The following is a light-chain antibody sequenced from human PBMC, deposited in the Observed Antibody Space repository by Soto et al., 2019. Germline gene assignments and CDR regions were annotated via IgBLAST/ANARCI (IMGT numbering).Light chain of an antibody. CDR1: QSVSRY. Sequence: ELVMTQSPATLSVSPGESATLXXRASQSVSRYLAWDQQKPGQAPRLXXYGASIRATGVPARFSGSGSGTEFTLTISSLQSEDFAVYYCQQYNNWPPKTFGQGTNVEIK. J-gene: IGKJ1*01. CDR3: QQYNNWPPKT. CDR2: GAS. V-gene: IGKV3-15*01.